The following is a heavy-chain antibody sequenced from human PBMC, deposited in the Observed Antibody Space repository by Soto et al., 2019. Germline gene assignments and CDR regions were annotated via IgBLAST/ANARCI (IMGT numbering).Heavy chain of an antibody. CDR3: ARDLTPHYDSSGYPDAFDI. V-gene: IGHV1-18*01. D-gene: IGHD3-22*01. CDR2: ISGYNGNT. Sequence: GASVKVSCKASGYTFTSYGISWVRQAPGQGLEWMGWISGYNGNTNLAQKLQGRVTMTTDTPTSTAFMELRSLRSDDTAVYYCARDLTPHYDSSGYPDAFDIWGQGTMVTVSS. J-gene: IGHJ3*02. CDR1: GYTFTSYG.